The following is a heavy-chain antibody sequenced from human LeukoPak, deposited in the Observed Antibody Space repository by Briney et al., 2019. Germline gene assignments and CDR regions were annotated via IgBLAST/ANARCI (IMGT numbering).Heavy chain of an antibody. V-gene: IGHV3-23*01. D-gene: IGHD4-17*01. Sequence: GGSLRFSCAASGFTFSDYALIWVRQAPGKGLEWISAIRGTGGTTYYADSVKGRCTISRDNSRNTVYLQMNSLRAEDTALYFCGKDPNGDYVGAFDFWGPGTMVTVSS. J-gene: IGHJ3*01. CDR2: IRGTGGTT. CDR1: GFTFSDYA. CDR3: GKDPNGDYVGAFDF.